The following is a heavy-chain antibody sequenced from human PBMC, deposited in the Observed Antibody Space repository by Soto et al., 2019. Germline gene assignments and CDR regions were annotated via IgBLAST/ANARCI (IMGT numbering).Heavy chain of an antibody. CDR3: AKDRSSTPVAGADSDF. Sequence: GGSLRLSCAASGFTFSNYAMSWVRQAPGKGLEWVSHMSNSEVGSTYYEDSVKGRFTISRDNSKNTLYLQMNNLRFEDTAVYFCAKDRSSTPVAGADSDFWGQGTLVTVSS. D-gene: IGHD6-19*01. J-gene: IGHJ4*02. V-gene: IGHV3-23*01. CDR2: MSNSEVGST. CDR1: GFTFSNYA.